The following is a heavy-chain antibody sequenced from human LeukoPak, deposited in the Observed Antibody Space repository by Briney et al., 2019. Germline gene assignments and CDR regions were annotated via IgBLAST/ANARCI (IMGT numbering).Heavy chain of an antibody. Sequence: PSETLSLTCTVSGGSIRSGSFYWSWIRQPAGKGLEWIGRISTNGNTNYNPSLKSRVIISVDTSKNQFSLMLNSVTAADTAVYYCAMSSSVTRFDYWGQGTLVTVSS. J-gene: IGHJ4*02. D-gene: IGHD6-19*01. V-gene: IGHV4-61*02. CDR1: GGSIRSGSFY. CDR2: ISTNGNT. CDR3: AMSSSVTRFDY.